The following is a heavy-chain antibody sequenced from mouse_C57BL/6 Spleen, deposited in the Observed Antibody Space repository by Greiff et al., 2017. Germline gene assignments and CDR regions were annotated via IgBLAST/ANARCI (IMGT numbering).Heavy chain of an antibody. CDR1: GYTFTSYT. J-gene: IGHJ4*01. D-gene: IGHD1-1*01. V-gene: IGHV1-4*01. Sequence: QVQLQQSGAELARPGASVKMSCKASGYTFTSYTMHWVKQRPGQGLEWIGYINPSSGYTKYNQKFKDKATLTADKSSSTAYMQLSSLTSEDSAVYYCARELYYYGSSPYAMDYWGQGTSVTVSS. CDR3: ARELYYYGSSPYAMDY. CDR2: INPSSGYT.